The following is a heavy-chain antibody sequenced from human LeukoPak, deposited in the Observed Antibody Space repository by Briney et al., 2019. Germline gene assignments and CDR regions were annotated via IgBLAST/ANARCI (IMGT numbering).Heavy chain of an antibody. CDR2: IYYSGST. CDR3: ARHRYLSAFDI. CDR1: GGSISSYY. D-gene: IGHD3-9*01. J-gene: IGHJ3*02. Sequence: SETLSLTCTASGGSISSYYWSWIRQPPGKGLEWIGYIYYSGSTNYNPSLKSRVTISVGTSKNQFSLKLSSVTAADTAFYYCARHRYLSAFDIWGQGTMVTVSS. V-gene: IGHV4-59*08.